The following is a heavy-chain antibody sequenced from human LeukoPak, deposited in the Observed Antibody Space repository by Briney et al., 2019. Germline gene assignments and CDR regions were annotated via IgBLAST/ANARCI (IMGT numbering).Heavy chain of an antibody. CDR3: ARGTMANWFDP. CDR2: INSDGSST. J-gene: IGHJ5*02. D-gene: IGHD4/OR15-4a*01. V-gene: IGHV3-74*01. Sequence: PGGSLRLSCAASGFTFSSNWMHWVRQAPGKGLVWVSRINSDGSSTSYADSVKGRFTVSRDTAKKTLYLQMNSLRAEDTAVYYCARGTMANWFDPWGQGTLVTVSS. CDR1: GFTFSSNW.